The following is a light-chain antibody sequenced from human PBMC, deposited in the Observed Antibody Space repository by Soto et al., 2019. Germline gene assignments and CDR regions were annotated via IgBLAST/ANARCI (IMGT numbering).Light chain of an antibody. Sequence: QSVLTQPPSASGTPGQRVTISCSGSSSNIRSNTVNWYQQLPGTAPKLLIYNNNHRPSGVPDRISGSKSGTTASLAISGLQSEDEGDYYFAAWDDSLNGVLFGGGTKLTVL. V-gene: IGLV1-44*01. J-gene: IGLJ2*01. CDR3: AAWDDSLNGVL. CDR1: SSNIRSNT. CDR2: NNN.